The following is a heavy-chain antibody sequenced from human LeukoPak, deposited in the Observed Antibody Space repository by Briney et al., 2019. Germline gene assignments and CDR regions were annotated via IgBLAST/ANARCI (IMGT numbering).Heavy chain of an antibody. J-gene: IGHJ4*02. CDR1: GGSITGYY. Sequence: SETLSLTCTVSGGSITGYYWSWIRQSAGKGLEWIGYIYYSGSTNYNPSLKSRVTISVDTSKNQFSLKLSSVTAADTAVYYCARVPKRGCSSTSCYGEAYYFDYWGQGTLVTVSS. CDR3: ARVPKRGCSSTSCYGEAYYFDY. D-gene: IGHD2-2*01. CDR2: IYYSGST. V-gene: IGHV4-59*01.